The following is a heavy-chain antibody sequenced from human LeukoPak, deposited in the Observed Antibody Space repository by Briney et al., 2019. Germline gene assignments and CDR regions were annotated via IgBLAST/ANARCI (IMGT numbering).Heavy chain of an antibody. CDR1: GYTFTSYG. J-gene: IGHJ6*03. D-gene: IGHD5-18*01. CDR2: ISAYNGNT. V-gene: IGHV1-18*01. CDR3: ARDLSLDTAMVEDYYYYYMDV. Sequence: GASVKVSCKASGYTFTSYGISWVRQAPGQGLEWVGWISAYNGNTNYAQKLQGRVTMTTDTSTSTAYMELRSLRSDDTAVYYCARDLSLDTAMVEDYYYYYMDVWGKGTTVTVSS.